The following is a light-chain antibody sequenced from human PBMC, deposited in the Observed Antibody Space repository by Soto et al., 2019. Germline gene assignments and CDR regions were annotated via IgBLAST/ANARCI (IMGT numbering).Light chain of an antibody. CDR3: QAYDSSLSGSV. V-gene: IGLV1-40*01. Sequence: QSVLTQPPSVSGAPGQRVTISCTGRSSNIGAGSYVHWYQQLPGTVPKLLIYGNSNRPSGVPDRFAGSKSGTSASRAITGLHAEDEADYYCQAYDSSLSGSVFGGGTQLTVL. CDR2: GNS. J-gene: IGLJ2*01. CDR1: SSNIGAGSY.